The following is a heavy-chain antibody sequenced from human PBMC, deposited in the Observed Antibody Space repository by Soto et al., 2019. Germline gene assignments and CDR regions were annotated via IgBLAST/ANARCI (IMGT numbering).Heavy chain of an antibody. D-gene: IGHD1-26*01. Sequence: EVQLLESGGGLVQPGGSLRLSCAASGFTFSNYGMSWVRQAPGKGLEWVSAIPDNGGNTYYADSVKGRFTISRDNFKKTLFLQMNNLRAGDTAVYYCATKSGIGATWYFDYWGRGTLVTVSS. CDR2: IPDNGGNT. J-gene: IGHJ4*02. V-gene: IGHV3-23*01. CDR3: ATKSGIGATWYFDY. CDR1: GFTFSNYG.